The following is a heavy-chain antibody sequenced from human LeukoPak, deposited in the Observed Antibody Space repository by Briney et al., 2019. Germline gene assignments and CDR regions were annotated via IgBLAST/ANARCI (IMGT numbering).Heavy chain of an antibody. CDR1: GYTFTGYY. Sequence: ASVKVSCKASGYTFTGYYMRWVRQAPGQGLEWMGRINPNSGGTNYAQKFQGRVTMTRDRAISTAYMELSRLRPDDTAVYDCARRAVTTDYSGQGSLVTVSS. V-gene: IGHV1-2*06. CDR2: INPNSGGT. J-gene: IGHJ4*02. CDR3: ARRAVTTDY. D-gene: IGHD4-17*01.